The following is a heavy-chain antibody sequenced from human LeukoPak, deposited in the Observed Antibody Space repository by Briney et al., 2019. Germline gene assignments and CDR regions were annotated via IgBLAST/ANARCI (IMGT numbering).Heavy chain of an antibody. V-gene: IGHV1-3*01. CDR1: GYTFTSYA. D-gene: IGHD2-2*03. CDR2: INADNGNT. J-gene: IGHJ6*04. Sequence: GASVKVSCKASGYTFTSYAIHWVRQAPGQRLEWMGWINADNGNTKYSQNFQGRVTITRDTSATTAYMELSSLGSEDTAVYYCARSWIEDYYYGMDVWGKGTSVTVSS. CDR3: ARSWIEDYYYGMDV.